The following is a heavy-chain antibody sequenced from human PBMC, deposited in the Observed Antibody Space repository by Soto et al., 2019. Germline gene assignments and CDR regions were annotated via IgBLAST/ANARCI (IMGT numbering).Heavy chain of an antibody. J-gene: IGHJ4*02. D-gene: IGHD2-21*02. CDR2: IYYSGST. Sequence: PSETLSLTCTVTGDSISSRSYYWGWIRQPPGKGLEWIGSIYYSGSTHNNPSLRSRVSMSIDTSKDQFSLKLKSVTAADTALYFCARQRTSVVTQAYFDVWRPGSLVTVSS. CDR3: ARQRTSVVTQAYFDV. V-gene: IGHV4-39*01. CDR1: GDSISSRSYY.